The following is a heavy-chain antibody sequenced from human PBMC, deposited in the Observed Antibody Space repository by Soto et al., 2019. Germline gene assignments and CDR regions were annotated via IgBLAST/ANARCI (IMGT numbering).Heavy chain of an antibody. J-gene: IGHJ4*02. CDR3: TSYTAVAGTLDFDY. CDR2: INPNSGGT. CDR1: GYTFTGYY. V-gene: IGHV1-2*02. Sequence: ASVKVSCKASGYTFTGYYMHWVRQAPGQGLEWMGWINPNSGGTNYAQKFQGRVTMTRDTSISTAYVELSRLRSDDTAVYYCTSYTAVAGTLDFDYWGQGTLVTVSS. D-gene: IGHD6-19*01.